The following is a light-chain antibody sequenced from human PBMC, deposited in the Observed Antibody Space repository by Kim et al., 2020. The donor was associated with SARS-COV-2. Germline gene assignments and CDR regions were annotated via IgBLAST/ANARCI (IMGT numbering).Light chain of an antibody. J-gene: IGLJ2*01. Sequence: GQSITHSCTGTSSDVGGYNYVSWYQQHPGKAPKLMIYDVSKRPSGVSNRFSGSKSGNTASLTISGLQAEDEADYYCSSYTSSSTVVFGGGTQLTVL. CDR3: SSYTSSSTVV. CDR1: SSDVGGYNY. CDR2: DVS. V-gene: IGLV2-14*04.